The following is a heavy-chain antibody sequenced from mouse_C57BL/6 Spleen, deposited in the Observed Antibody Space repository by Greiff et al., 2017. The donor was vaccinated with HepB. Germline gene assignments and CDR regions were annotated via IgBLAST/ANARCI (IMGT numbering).Heavy chain of an antibody. Sequence: DVQLVESGAELVRPGASVKLSCTASGFNIKDDYMHWVKQRPEQGLEWIGWIDPENGDTEYASKFQGKATITADTSSNTAYLQLSSLTSEDTAVYYCTTPYGNYADYWGQGTTLTVSS. CDR3: TTPYGNYADY. CDR1: GFNIKDDY. V-gene: IGHV14-4*01. D-gene: IGHD2-1*01. CDR2: IDPENGDT. J-gene: IGHJ2*01.